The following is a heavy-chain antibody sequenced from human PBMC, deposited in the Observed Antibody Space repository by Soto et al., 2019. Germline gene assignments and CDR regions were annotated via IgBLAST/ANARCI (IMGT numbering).Heavy chain of an antibody. CDR1: GFSLSTSGVG. Sequence: QITLKESGPTLVKPTQTLTLTCTFSGFSLSTSGVGVGWIRQPPGKALEWLALIYWDDDKRDSPFLKSRLTITNATSKNPVVLTMTNIDPVDTATYYCAHSPYSSSSYDFDFWGQGTLVTVSS. J-gene: IGHJ4*02. CDR2: IYWDDDK. V-gene: IGHV2-5*02. D-gene: IGHD6-6*01. CDR3: AHSPYSSSSYDFDF.